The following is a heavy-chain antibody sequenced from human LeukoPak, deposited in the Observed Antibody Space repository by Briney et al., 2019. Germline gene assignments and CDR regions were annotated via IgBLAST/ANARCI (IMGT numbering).Heavy chain of an antibody. V-gene: IGHV4-34*01. CDR1: GDSISNYY. J-gene: IGHJ4*02. D-gene: IGHD3-22*01. CDR2: INHSGST. Sequence: PSETLSLTCTVSGDSISNYYWSWIRQPPGKGLEWIGAINHSGSTNYTPSLKSPVTISVATSKNQFSLTLSSVAAPETAVYYCAAAGYYDPRYYFDYWGQGTLVTVSS. CDR3: AAAGYYDPRYYFDY.